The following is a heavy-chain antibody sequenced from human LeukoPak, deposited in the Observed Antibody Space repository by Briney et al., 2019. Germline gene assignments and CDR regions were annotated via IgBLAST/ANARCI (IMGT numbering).Heavy chain of an antibody. CDR3: ARDRGGSYSKGRFDY. D-gene: IGHD4-11*01. V-gene: IGHV4-31*03. J-gene: IGHJ4*02. CDR1: GGSISSGGYY. Sequence: SQTLSLTCTVSGGSISSGGYYWTWIRQHPGKGLEWIGNIYYSGTTYYNPSLKTRVTISVDTSKTQFSLKLSSVTAADTAVYYCARDRGGSYSKGRFDYWGQGTLVTVSS. CDR2: IYYSGTT.